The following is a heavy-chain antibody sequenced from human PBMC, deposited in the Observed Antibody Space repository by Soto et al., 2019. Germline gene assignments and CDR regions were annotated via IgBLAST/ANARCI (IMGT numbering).Heavy chain of an antibody. J-gene: IGHJ4*02. CDR2: IYFDGITT. D-gene: IGHD1-26*01. CDR1: GFTFHTHW. CDR3: ARGGAMGVDY. Sequence: LRLSCTASGFTFHTHWMHWVRQAPGKGLVWVSRIYFDGITTNYADSVKGRLTVSRDNAKNTVYLHVNTLRDEDTAVYYCARGGAMGVDYWGQGTLVTVSS. V-gene: IGHV3-74*01.